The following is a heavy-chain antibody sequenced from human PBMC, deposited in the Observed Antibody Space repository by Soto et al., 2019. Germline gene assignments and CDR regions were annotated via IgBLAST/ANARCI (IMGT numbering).Heavy chain of an antibody. CDR2: ISSSSSYI. V-gene: IGHV3-21*01. Sequence: EVQLVESGGGLVKPGGSLRLSCAASGFTFSSYSMNWVRQAPGKGLEWVSSISSSSSYIYYADSVKGRFTISRDNAKNSLYLQINSLRAEDTAVYYCARGPWDIVVVPAAIRFDYWGQGALVTVSS. CDR3: ARGPWDIVVVPAAIRFDY. J-gene: IGHJ4*02. CDR1: GFTFSSYS. D-gene: IGHD2-2*01.